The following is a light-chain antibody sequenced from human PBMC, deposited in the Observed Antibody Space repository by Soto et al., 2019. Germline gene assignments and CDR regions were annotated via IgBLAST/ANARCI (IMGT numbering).Light chain of an antibody. CDR3: LQDYNYPRT. CDR2: AAS. CDR1: QGIRND. V-gene: IGKV1-6*01. Sequence: AIQMTQSPSSLSASVGDRVTITCRASQGIRNDLGWYQQKPGKAPKLLIYAASSLQSGVPSRFSGSGSGTDFTLTISSLQPEDCAPYYCLQDYNYPRTFGQGTKVEIK. J-gene: IGKJ1*01.